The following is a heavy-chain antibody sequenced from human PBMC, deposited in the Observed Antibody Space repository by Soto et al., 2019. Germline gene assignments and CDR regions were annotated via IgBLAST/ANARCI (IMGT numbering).Heavy chain of an antibody. D-gene: IGHD3-9*01. Sequence: QVQLVQSGAEVKKPGASVKVSCKASGYTFTSYGISWVRQAPGQGLEWMGWISAYNVNTNYAQKLQGRVTMTTDTSTSTAYMELRSLRSDDTAVYYCATGSQGILTGYHPDAFDIWGQGTMVTVSS. CDR1: GYTFTSYG. V-gene: IGHV1-18*01. J-gene: IGHJ3*02. CDR3: ATGSQGILTGYHPDAFDI. CDR2: ISAYNVNT.